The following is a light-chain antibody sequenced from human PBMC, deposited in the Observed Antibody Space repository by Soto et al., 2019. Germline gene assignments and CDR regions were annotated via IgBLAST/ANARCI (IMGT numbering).Light chain of an antibody. CDR1: QGIRSD. V-gene: IGKV1-6*01. J-gene: IGKJ1*01. Sequence: AIQMTQSPSSLSASVGDRVTITCRASQGIRSDLGWYQQKPGKAPKLLIYAASSLQSTVPSRFSGSGSGTDFTLTINGLQPEDFATDYCLQDYNYPWTFGQGTKVEVK. CDR2: AAS. CDR3: LQDYNYPWT.